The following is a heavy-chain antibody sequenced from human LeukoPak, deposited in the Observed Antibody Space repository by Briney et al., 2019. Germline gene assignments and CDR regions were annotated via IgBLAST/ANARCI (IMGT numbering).Heavy chain of an antibody. J-gene: IGHJ5*02. Sequence: PGGSLRLSCAASGFTFSSYGMSWVRQAPGKALEWVSAISGSGGSTYYADSVKGRFTLSRDNSKNTLYLQMNSLRAEDTAVYYCARRAAVAGTFDPWGQGTLVTVSS. CDR3: ARRAAVAGTFDP. CDR1: GFTFSSYG. D-gene: IGHD6-19*01. V-gene: IGHV3-23*01. CDR2: ISGSGGST.